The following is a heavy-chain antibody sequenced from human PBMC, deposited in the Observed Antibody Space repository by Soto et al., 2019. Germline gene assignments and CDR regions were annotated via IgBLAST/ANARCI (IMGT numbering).Heavy chain of an antibody. V-gene: IGHV4-59*01. Sequence: SETLSLTCTVSGASISSSYWSWIRQSPERGLEWIAYVYHTGATNYNPPLKSRVTISLDTSKGQFSLNPTSLTTADTAVYFCARGGNRYSNVASGVGGFDFWGQGSLVTVSS. J-gene: IGHJ4*02. CDR3: ARGGNRYSNVASGVGGFDF. CDR1: GASISSSY. CDR2: VYHTGAT. D-gene: IGHD5-12*01.